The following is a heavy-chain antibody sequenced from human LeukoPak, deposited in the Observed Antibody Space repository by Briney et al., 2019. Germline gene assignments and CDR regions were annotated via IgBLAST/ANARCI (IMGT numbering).Heavy chain of an antibody. J-gene: IGHJ6*02. V-gene: IGHV3-74*01. CDR3: ARGGPNWGPDYYYYGMDV. Sequence: GGSLRLSCTASGFSFSGHWMHWARQLPGKGLVWVSRISPTGSTTSYADSVKGRFTVSRDNAKNTLYLQMNSLRAEDTAVYYCARGGPNWGPDYYYYGMDVWGQGTTVTVSS. CDR2: ISPTGSTT. CDR1: GFSFSGHW. D-gene: IGHD7-27*01.